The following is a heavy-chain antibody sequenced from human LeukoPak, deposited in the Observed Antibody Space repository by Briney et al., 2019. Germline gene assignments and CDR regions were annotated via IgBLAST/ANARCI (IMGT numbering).Heavy chain of an antibody. V-gene: IGHV4-38-2*02. Sequence: SETLSLTCTVSGYSISNGYYWGWIRQPPGKGLEWVGSIYHRGSTYYNPSLRSRVTISLDRSKKKFSLKLTSVTAADTAVYYCARLLGPFDYVWGSSRSEWGQGTLVTVSS. CDR2: IYHRGST. D-gene: IGHD3-16*02. J-gene: IGHJ4*02. CDR1: GYSISNGYY. CDR3: ARLLGPFDYVWGSSRSE.